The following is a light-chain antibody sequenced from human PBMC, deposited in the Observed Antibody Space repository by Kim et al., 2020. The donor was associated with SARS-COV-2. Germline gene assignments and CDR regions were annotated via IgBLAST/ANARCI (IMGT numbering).Light chain of an antibody. CDR3: QQYYAIPLT. V-gene: IGKV4-1*01. J-gene: IGKJ4*01. CDR1: QSVLYSSNNLNY. Sequence: DIVMTQSPDSLAVSLGERATINCKSSQSVLYSSNNLNYLAWYQQKPGQPPNLLIYWASTRESGVPDRFSGSGSGTDFTLTISSLQAEDVAVYYCQQYYAIPLTFGGGTKLEI. CDR2: WAS.